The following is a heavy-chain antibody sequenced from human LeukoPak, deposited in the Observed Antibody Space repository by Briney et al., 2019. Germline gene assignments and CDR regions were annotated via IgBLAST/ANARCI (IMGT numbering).Heavy chain of an antibody. CDR3: ARGRPYYYDSSGTLDY. J-gene: IGHJ4*02. V-gene: IGHV3-33*01. D-gene: IGHD3-22*01. CDR1: GFTFSSYG. CDR2: IWYDGSNK. Sequence: GGSLRLSCAASGFTFSSYGMHWVRQAPGKGLGWVAVIWYDGSNKYYADSVKGRFTISRDNSKNTLYLQMNSLRAEDTAVYYCARGRPYYYDSSGTLDYWGQGTLVTVSS.